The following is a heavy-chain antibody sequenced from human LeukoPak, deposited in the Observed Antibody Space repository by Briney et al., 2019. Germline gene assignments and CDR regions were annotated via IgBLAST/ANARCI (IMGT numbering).Heavy chain of an antibody. CDR2: INPSGGST. CDR1: GYTFTSYY. J-gene: IGHJ6*02. CDR3: ARLPPWGTPDYYYGMDV. Sequence: GASVKVSCKASGYTFTSYYMHWVRQAPGQGLEWMGIINPSGGSTSYAQKFQGRVTMTRDTSTSTVYMELSSLRSEDTAVYYCARLPPWGTPDYYYGMDVWGQGTTATVSS. D-gene: IGHD1-7*01. V-gene: IGHV1-46*01.